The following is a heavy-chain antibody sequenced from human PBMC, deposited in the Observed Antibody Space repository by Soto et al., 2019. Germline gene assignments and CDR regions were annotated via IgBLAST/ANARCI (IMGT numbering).Heavy chain of an antibody. Sequence: QVQLVESGGGVVQPGRSLRLSCAASGFTFSSYAMHWVRQAPGKGLEWVAVISYDGSNKYYADSVKGRFTISRDNSKNTLYLQMNSLRAEDTAVYYCARDGNSSGWYNKMGGLYWGQGTLVTVSS. V-gene: IGHV3-30-3*01. CDR3: ARDGNSSGWYNKMGGLY. D-gene: IGHD6-19*01. J-gene: IGHJ4*02. CDR2: ISYDGSNK. CDR1: GFTFSSYA.